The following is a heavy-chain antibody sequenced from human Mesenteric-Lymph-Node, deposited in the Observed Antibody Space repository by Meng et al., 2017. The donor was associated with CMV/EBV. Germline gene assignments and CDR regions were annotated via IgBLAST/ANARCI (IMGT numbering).Heavy chain of an antibody. Sequence: KGSGYRFTNFWIDWVRQMPGKGLEWMGTIFPGDSNTTYSPSFQGQVTFSADKSISTAYLQWNSLKASDTAMFYCARRVVVAGIDLDYWGQGTLVTVSS. V-gene: IGHV5-51*01. CDR1: GYRFTNFW. CDR3: ARRVVVAGIDLDY. J-gene: IGHJ4*02. D-gene: IGHD6-19*01. CDR2: IFPGDSNT.